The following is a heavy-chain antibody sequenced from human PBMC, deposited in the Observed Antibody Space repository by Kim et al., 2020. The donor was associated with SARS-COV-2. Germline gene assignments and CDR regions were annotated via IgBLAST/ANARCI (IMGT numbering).Heavy chain of an antibody. V-gene: IGHV3-15*01. CDR3: TTYCSGGSCYSNWFDP. D-gene: IGHD2-15*01. CDR2: IKSKTDGGTT. Sequence: GGSLRLSCAASGFTFSNAWMSWVRQAPGKGLEWVGRIKSKTDGGTTDYAAPVKGRFTISRDDSKNTLYLQMNSLKTEDTAVYYCTTYCSGGSCYSNWFDPWGQGTLVTVSS. CDR1: GFTFSNAW. J-gene: IGHJ5*02.